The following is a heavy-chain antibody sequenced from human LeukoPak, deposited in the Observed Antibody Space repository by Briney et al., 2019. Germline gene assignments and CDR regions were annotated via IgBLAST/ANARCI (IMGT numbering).Heavy chain of an antibody. Sequence: GGSLRLSCAASGFTFSSYWMHWVRQAPGKGLVWVSRLDSDEHITSYADSVKGRFTISRDNAKNTLYLQMNSLRAEDTAVYYCARDTDTGRSDAFEYWGQGTLVTVSS. D-gene: IGHD1-26*01. CDR2: LDSDEHIT. CDR1: GFTFSSYW. V-gene: IGHV3-74*01. CDR3: ARDTDTGRSDAFEY. J-gene: IGHJ4*02.